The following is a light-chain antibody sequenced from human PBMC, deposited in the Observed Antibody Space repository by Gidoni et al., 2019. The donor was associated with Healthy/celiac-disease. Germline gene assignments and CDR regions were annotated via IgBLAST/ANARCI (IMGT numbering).Light chain of an antibody. CDR2: GAS. CDR1: QSVSNN. CDR3: QQYNNWPFT. Sequence: PATLAVSPGERATTSCRASQSVSNNVSWYQQKPGQAPRLIIDGASTRATGIPARISGSGAGKEFTLTISSLQAEDVAVYYCQQYNNWPFTFGPGTKVDIK. V-gene: IGKV3-15*01. J-gene: IGKJ3*01.